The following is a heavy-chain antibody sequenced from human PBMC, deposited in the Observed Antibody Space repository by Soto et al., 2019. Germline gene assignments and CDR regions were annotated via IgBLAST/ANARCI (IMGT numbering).Heavy chain of an antibody. CDR3: ARRLYHDSSGFEGGGMDV. Sequence: QLQLQESGPGLVKPSETLSLTCTVSGGSISSSSYYWGWIRQPPGKGLEWIGSIYYSGSTYYNPSLKSRVTISVDTSKNQFSLKLSSGTAADPAVYYCARRLYHDSSGFEGGGMDVWGQGTTVTVSS. CDR1: GGSISSSSYY. CDR2: IYYSGST. V-gene: IGHV4-39*01. D-gene: IGHD3-22*01. J-gene: IGHJ6*02.